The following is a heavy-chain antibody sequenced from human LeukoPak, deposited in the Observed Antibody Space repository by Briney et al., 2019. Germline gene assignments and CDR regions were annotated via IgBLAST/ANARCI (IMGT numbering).Heavy chain of an antibody. D-gene: IGHD6-13*01. V-gene: IGHV2-5*02. CDR3: AHSLAAAGSDAFDI. J-gene: IGHJ3*02. CDR2: IYWDEDK. Sequence: EYGPTLVKPTQTLTLTFTFSGFSLSTSGVGVGWIRQPPGKALEWLALIYWDEDKRYSPSLKSRLTITKDTSKNQVVRTMTNMDPVDTATYYCAHSLAAAGSDAFDIWGQGTMVTVSS. CDR1: GFSLSTSGVG.